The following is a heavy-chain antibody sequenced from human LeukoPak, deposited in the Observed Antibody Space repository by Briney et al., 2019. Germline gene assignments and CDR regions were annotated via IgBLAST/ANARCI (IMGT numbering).Heavy chain of an antibody. J-gene: IGHJ3*02. Sequence: ASVKVSCKASGYTFTSYYMHWVRQAPGRGLEWMGIINPSGGSTSYAQKFQGRVTMTRDTSTSTVYMELSSPRSEDTAVYYCARTPEMATIDDAFDIWGQGTMVTVSS. CDR1: GYTFTSYY. V-gene: IGHV1-46*01. CDR2: INPSGGST. CDR3: ARTPEMATIDDAFDI. D-gene: IGHD5-24*01.